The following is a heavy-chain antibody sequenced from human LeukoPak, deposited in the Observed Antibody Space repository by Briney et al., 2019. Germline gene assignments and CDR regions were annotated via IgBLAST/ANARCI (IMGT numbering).Heavy chain of an antibody. J-gene: IGHJ4*02. CDR2: ISGSGGST. CDR1: GFTFSSYA. V-gene: IGHV3-23*01. CDR3: AKDITYYYDSSGYPGFDY. Sequence: PGGSLRLSCAASGFTFSSYAMSWVRQAPGKGLEWVPAISGSGGSTYYADSVKGRFTISRDNSKNTLYLQMNSLRAEDTAVYYCAKDITYYYDSSGYPGFDYWGQGTLVTVSS. D-gene: IGHD3-22*01.